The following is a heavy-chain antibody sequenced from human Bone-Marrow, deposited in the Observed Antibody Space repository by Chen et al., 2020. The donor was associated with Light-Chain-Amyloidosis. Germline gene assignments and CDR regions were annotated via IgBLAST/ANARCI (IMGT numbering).Heavy chain of an antibody. CDR1: GGSISSYY. D-gene: IGHD3-3*01. V-gene: IGHV4-59*01. J-gene: IGHJ3*02. Sequence: QVQLQESGPGLVKPSETLSLTCTVSGGSISSYYWSWIRQPPGKGLEWIGYTYYSGSTNYNPSLKSRVTISVDTSKNQFSLKLSSVTAADTAVYYCARGSRITIFGVSYPFDAFDIWGQGTMVTVSS. CDR3: ARGSRITIFGVSYPFDAFDI. CDR2: TYYSGST.